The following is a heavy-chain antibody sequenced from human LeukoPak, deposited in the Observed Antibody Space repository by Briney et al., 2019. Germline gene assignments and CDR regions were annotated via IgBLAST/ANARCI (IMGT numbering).Heavy chain of an antibody. CDR1: GYTFTSYW. V-gene: IGHV5-51*01. Sequence: AASVKVSCKASGYTFTSYWIGWVRQMPGKGLEWMGIIYPGDSDTRYSPSFQGQVTISADKSISTAYLQWSSLKASDTAMYYCARLDYYDSSGYYPFDYWGQGTLVTVSS. J-gene: IGHJ4*02. D-gene: IGHD3-22*01. CDR2: IYPGDSDT. CDR3: ARLDYYDSSGYYPFDY.